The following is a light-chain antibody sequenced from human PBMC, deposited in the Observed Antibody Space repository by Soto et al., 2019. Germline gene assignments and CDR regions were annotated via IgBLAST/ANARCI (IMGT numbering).Light chain of an antibody. CDR3: SSYTSSSTLVV. CDR1: SSDVGDYNY. CDR2: EVS. J-gene: IGLJ2*01. Sequence: QSAMTQPASVSGSPGQSITISYTGTSSDVGDYNYVSWYQQHPGKAPKLMIYEVSNRPSGVSNRFSGSKSGNTASLTISGLQAEDEADYYCSSYTSSSTLVVFGGGTKLTVL. V-gene: IGLV2-14*01.